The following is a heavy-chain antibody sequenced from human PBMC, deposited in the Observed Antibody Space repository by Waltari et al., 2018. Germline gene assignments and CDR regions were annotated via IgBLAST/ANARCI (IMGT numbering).Heavy chain of an antibody. CDR1: GGSFSGYY. J-gene: IGHJ3*02. CDR3: ARAWISLMLGATSAVDI. V-gene: IGHV4-34*01. Sequence: QVQLQQWGAGLLKPSETLSLTCAVYGGSFSGYYWSWIRQPPGKGLEWIGEINHSGSTNDNPSLKSRVTISVDTSKNQFSLKLSSVTAADTAVYYCARAWISLMLGATSAVDIWGQGTMVTVS. D-gene: IGHD1-26*01. CDR2: INHSGST.